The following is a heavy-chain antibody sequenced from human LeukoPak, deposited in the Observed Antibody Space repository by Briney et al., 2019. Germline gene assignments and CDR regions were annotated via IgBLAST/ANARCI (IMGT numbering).Heavy chain of an antibody. D-gene: IGHD3-16*01. CDR1: GFTFSSYG. Sequence: PGGSLRLSCAASGFTFSSYGMHWVRQAPGKGLEWVAVISYDGSNKYYADSVKGRFTISRDNAKNFLYLQMNSLRAEDTALYYCAKDRSDSWTGDDWFDPWGQGALVTVSS. CDR3: AKDRSDSWTGDDWFDP. J-gene: IGHJ5*02. CDR2: ISYDGSNK. V-gene: IGHV3-30*18.